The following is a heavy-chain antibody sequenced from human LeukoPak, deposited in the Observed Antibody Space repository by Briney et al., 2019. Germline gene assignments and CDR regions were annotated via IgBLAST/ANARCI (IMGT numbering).Heavy chain of an antibody. V-gene: IGHV4-59*01. CDR1: GGSIRSYY. J-gene: IGHJ5*02. CDR2: IYYSGST. Sequence: PSETLSLTCTVSGGSIRSYYWSSIREPPGKGLEWIGYIYYSGSTNYNPSLKSRVTISVDTSKNQFSLKLSSVTAADTAVYYCARARTYGDYGQFDPWGQGTLVTVSS. CDR3: ARARTYGDYGQFDP. D-gene: IGHD4-17*01.